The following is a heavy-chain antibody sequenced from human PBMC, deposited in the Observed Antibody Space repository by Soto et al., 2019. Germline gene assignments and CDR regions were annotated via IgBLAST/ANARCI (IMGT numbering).Heavy chain of an antibody. CDR3: ARVMLRRDSSGYYWGHYYYAMDV. Sequence: GGSLRLSRAASGFTFSSNQMSWVRQASGKGRERVANIKQDGSEKYYVDSVKGRCTISRDNAKNALYLQMNSLRAEDTAVYYCARVMLRRDSSGYYWGHYYYAMDVWGQGTTPTDSS. D-gene: IGHD3-22*01. CDR1: GFTFSSNQ. CDR2: IKQDGSEK. J-gene: IGHJ6*02. V-gene: IGHV3-7*03.